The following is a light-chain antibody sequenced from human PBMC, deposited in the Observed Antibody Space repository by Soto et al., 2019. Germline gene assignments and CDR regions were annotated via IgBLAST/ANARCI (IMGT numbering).Light chain of an antibody. J-gene: IGLJ3*02. CDR2: EVT. V-gene: IGLV2-14*03. CDR1: SSDVGRYKY. CDR3: SSFTSSTTWL. Sequence: QSALTQPASVSGSPGQSITISCTGTSSDVGRYKYVSWFQQHPGKAPKLIIYEVTNRPSGVSSRFSGSKSGNTASLTISGLQPEDDADYYCSSFTSSTTWLFGGGTKLTVL.